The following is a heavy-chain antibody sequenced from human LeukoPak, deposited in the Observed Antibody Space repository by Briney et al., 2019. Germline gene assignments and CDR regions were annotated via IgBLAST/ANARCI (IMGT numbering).Heavy chain of an antibody. CDR3: ATNTMFRGIHAFDI. V-gene: IGHV5-51*01. CDR2: IFPGDSDT. CDR1: GYSFTSYW. Sequence: GASLKISCKGSGYSFTSYWIGWVLHMPAKSLEWMGVIFPGDSDTRYSPSFQGQVTISADKSISTAYLQWSSLKASHSAMYYCATNTMFRGIHAFDIWGEGTMVTVSS. J-gene: IGHJ3*02. D-gene: IGHD3-10*01.